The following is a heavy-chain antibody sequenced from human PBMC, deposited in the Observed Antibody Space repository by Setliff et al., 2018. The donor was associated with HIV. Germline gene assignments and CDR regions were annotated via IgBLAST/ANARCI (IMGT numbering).Heavy chain of an antibody. V-gene: IGHV5-51*01. D-gene: IGHD3-10*01. J-gene: IGHJ4*02. Sequence: GESLKISCKGSGYNFANYWIGWVRQMPGKGLEWMGLIYCGDSRTRYSPSFQGQVTISADKAITTAYLQWSSLKASDTAIYYCGRYASGSYYFDYWGQGTLVTVSS. CDR3: GRYASGSYYFDY. CDR2: IYCGDSRT. CDR1: GYNFANYW.